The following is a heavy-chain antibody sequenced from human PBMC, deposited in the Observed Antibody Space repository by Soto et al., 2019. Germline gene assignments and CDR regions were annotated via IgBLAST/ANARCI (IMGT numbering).Heavy chain of an antibody. D-gene: IGHD3-22*01. CDR2: MNPNSGNT. V-gene: IGHV1-8*01. Sequence: ASVKVSCKASGYTFTSYDINWVRQATGQGLERMGWMNPNSGNTGYAQKFQGRVTMTRNTSMSTAYMELRSLRSDDTAVYYCALSYYYDSSGYYSPFAYWGQGXLVTVSS. J-gene: IGHJ4*01. CDR1: GYTFTSYD. CDR3: ALSYYYDSSGYYSPFAY.